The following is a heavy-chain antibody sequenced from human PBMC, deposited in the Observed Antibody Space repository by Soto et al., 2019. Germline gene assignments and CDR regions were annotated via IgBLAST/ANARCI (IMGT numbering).Heavy chain of an antibody. J-gene: IGHJ6*02. D-gene: IGHD3-22*01. CDR3: AREKRTLDYYDSSGYPYYYYYGMDV. CDR2: IWYDGSNK. Sequence: GGSLRLSCAASGFTVSSYGMHWVRQAPGKGLEWVAVIWYDGSNKYYADSVKGRFTISRDNSKNTLYLQMNSLRAEDTAVYYCAREKRTLDYYDSSGYPYYYYYGMDVWGQGTTVTVSS. V-gene: IGHV3-33*08. CDR1: GFTVSSYG.